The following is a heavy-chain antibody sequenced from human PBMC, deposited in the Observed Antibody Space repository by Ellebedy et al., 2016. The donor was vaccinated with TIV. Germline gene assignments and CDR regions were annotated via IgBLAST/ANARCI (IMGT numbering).Heavy chain of an antibody. J-gene: IGHJ4*02. V-gene: IGHV5-51*01. CDR2: IYPADSDT. D-gene: IGHD3-10*01. Sequence: PGGSLRLSCKGSGYSFTSYWIGWVRQMPGKGLEWMGIIYPADSDTTYSPSFQGQVTISADKSITPAYLRWSSLKTSDTAIYYCARVDGSGTYLGVLDFWGQGTLVTVSS. CDR1: GYSFTSYW. CDR3: ARVDGSGTYLGVLDF.